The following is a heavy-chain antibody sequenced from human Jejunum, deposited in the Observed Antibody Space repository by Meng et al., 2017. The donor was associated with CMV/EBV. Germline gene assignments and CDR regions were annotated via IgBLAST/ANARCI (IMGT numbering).Heavy chain of an antibody. Sequence: SCVAVGFTFTNFPIHWVRQAPGKGLEWVAVISSDATKQHYAESVKGRFTISRDNSKSTLYLQMNSLRAEDTAVYYCARDPGVDFWGQGTLVTVSS. CDR3: ARDPGVDF. V-gene: IGHV3-30*04. D-gene: IGHD3-3*01. CDR2: ISSDATKQ. J-gene: IGHJ4*02. CDR1: GFTFTNFP.